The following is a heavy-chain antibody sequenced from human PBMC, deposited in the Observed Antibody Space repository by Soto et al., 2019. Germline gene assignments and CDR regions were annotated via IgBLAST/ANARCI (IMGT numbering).Heavy chain of an antibody. CDR1: GFTFSSYG. CDR3: ARDRSGYYFWSGYPDY. D-gene: IGHD3-3*01. J-gene: IGHJ4*02. V-gene: IGHV3-33*01. CDR2: IWYDGSNK. Sequence: QVQLVESGGGVVQPGRSLRLSCAASGFTFSSYGMHWVRQAPGKGLEWVAVIWYDGSNKYYADSVKGRFTISRDNSKNTLYLQMNSLRAEDTAVYYCARDRSGYYFWSGYPDYWGQGTLVTVSS.